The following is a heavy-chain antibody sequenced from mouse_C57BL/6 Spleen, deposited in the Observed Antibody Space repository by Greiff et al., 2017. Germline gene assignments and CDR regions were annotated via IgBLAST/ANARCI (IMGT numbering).Heavy chain of an antibody. D-gene: IGHD1-1*01. J-gene: IGHJ2*01. CDR3: ARGYGSSYDYFDY. CDR2: IDPNSGGT. V-gene: IGHV1-72*01. Sequence: VQLQQPGAELVKPGASVKLSCKASGYTFTSYWMHWVKQRPGRGLEWIGRIDPNSGGTKYNQKFKSKATLTVDKSSSTAYMQLSSLTSEDSAVYYCARGYGSSYDYFDYWGQGTTLTVSS. CDR1: GYTFTSYW.